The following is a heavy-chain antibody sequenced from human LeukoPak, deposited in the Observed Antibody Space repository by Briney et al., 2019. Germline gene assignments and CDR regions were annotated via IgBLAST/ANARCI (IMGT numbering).Heavy chain of an antibody. CDR3: ARERTYYYDSNPDYFDY. CDR2: INWNGGST. CDR1: GFTFSSYS. D-gene: IGHD3-22*01. V-gene: IGHV3-20*04. Sequence: PGGSLRLSCAVSGFTFSSYSMNWVRQAPGKGLEWVSGINWNGGSTGYADSVKGRFTISRDNAKNSLYLQMNSLRAGDTALYYCARERTYYYDSNPDYFDYWGQGTLVTVSS. J-gene: IGHJ4*02.